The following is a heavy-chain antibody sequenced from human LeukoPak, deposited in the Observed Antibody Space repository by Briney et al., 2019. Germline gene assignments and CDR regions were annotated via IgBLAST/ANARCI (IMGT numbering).Heavy chain of an antibody. D-gene: IGHD2-2*01. J-gene: IGHJ5*02. V-gene: IGHV6-1*01. CDR3: AKRLTQYDCFDP. CDR2: TYYRSTWYN. CDR1: GDSVSSNSVT. Sequence: SQTLSLTCAISGDSVSSNSVTWNWIRQSPSRGLEWLGRTYYRSTWYNDYAVSVRGRITVNPDTSKNQFSLHLNSVTPEDTAVYYCAKRLTQYDCFDPWGQGILVTVSS.